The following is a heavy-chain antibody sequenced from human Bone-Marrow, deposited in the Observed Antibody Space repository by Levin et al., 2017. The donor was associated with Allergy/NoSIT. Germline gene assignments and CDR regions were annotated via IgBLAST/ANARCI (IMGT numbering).Heavy chain of an antibody. D-gene: IGHD6-19*01. J-gene: IGHJ3*02. CDR2: IWYDGSNK. Sequence: GGSLRLSCAASGFTFSSYGMHWVRQAPGKGLEWVAVIWYDGSNKYYADSVKGRFTISRDNSKNTLYLQMNSLRAEDTAVYYCARGSHSSGWIWPRQGAFDIWGQGTMVTVSS. CDR3: ARGSHSSGWIWPRQGAFDI. CDR1: GFTFSSYG. V-gene: IGHV3-33*01.